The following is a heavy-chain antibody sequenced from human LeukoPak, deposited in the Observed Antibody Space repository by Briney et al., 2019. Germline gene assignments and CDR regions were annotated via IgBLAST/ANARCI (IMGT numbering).Heavy chain of an antibody. CDR3: AKDCSGGSCSDY. CDR2: ISGSGGST. J-gene: IGHJ4*02. V-gene: IGHV3-23*01. CDR1: GFTFSSYA. Sequence: GGSLRLSCAASGFTFSSYAMSWVRQAPGKGLEWVSAISGSGGSTYYADSVKGRFTISRDNSKNTLYLQMISLRAEDTAVYYCAKDCSGGSCSDYWGQGTLVTVSS. D-gene: IGHD2-15*01.